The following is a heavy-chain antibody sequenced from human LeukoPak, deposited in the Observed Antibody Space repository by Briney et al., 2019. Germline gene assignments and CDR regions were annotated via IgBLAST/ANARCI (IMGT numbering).Heavy chain of an antibody. CDR3: ARDHVLGYYDSSGYYYHYYYYYGMDV. V-gene: IGHV3-53*01. CDR2: IYSGGST. J-gene: IGHJ6*02. Sequence: TGGSLRLSCAASGFTVSSNYMSWVRQAPGKGLEWVSVIYSGGSTYYADSVKGRFTISRDNSKNTLYLQMNSLRAEDTAVYYCARDHVLGYYDSSGYYYHYYYYYGMDVWGQGTTVTVSS. CDR1: GFTVSSNY. D-gene: IGHD3-22*01.